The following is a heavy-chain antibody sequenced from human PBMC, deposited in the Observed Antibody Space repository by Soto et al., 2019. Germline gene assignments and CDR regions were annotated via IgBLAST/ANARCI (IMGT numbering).Heavy chain of an antibody. V-gene: IGHV5-10-1*01. CDR2: IDPSDSYT. Sequence: PGESLKISCKGSGYSFTSYWISWVRQMPGKGLEWMGRIDPSDSYTNYSPSFQGHVTISADKSISTAYLQWSSLKASDTAMYYCARQGIAAAGTLGYYYGMDVWGQGTTVTVSS. CDR1: GYSFTSYW. CDR3: ARQGIAAAGTLGYYYGMDV. D-gene: IGHD6-13*01. J-gene: IGHJ6*02.